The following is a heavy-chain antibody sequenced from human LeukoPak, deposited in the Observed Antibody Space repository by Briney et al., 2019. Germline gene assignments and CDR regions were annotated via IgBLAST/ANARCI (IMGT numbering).Heavy chain of an antibody. V-gene: IGHV3-30-3*01. D-gene: IGHD3-22*01. J-gene: IGHJ3*02. Sequence: PGGSLRLSCAASGFTFSSYAMHWVRQAPGKGLEWVAVISYDGSNKYYADSVKGRFTISRDNAKNSLYLQMNSLRAEDTAVYYCARPGSPTYYYDSSGYTRDAFDIWGQGTMVTVSS. CDR1: GFTFSSYA. CDR3: ARPGSPTYYYDSSGYTRDAFDI. CDR2: ISYDGSNK.